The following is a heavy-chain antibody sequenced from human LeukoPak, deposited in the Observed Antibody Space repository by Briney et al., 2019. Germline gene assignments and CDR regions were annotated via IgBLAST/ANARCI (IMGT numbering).Heavy chain of an antibody. CDR2: ISGSGSST. CDR3: ARDGTYYDYVWGSYRCTPLNY. D-gene: IGHD3-16*02. CDR1: GFTFNNYA. Sequence: GGSLRLSCAASGFTFNNYAMSWVRQAPGKGLEWVSGISGSGSSTYYADSVKGRFTISRDNSKNTLYLQMNSLRAEDTAVYYCARDGTYYDYVWGSYRCTPLNYWGQGTLVTVSS. J-gene: IGHJ4*02. V-gene: IGHV3-23*01.